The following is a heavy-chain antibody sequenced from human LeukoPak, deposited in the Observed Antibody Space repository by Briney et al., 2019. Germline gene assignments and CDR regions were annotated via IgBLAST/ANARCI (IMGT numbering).Heavy chain of an antibody. Sequence: QTGGSLRLSCAASGFTFDDYAMHWVRQAPGKGLEWVSGISWNSGSIGYADSVKGRFTISRDNAKNSLYLQMNSLRAEDTAVYYCARDPDYGDNGVSYGMDVWGQGTTVTVSS. D-gene: IGHD4-17*01. V-gene: IGHV3-9*01. CDR2: ISWNSGSI. CDR3: ARDPDYGDNGVSYGMDV. J-gene: IGHJ6*02. CDR1: GFTFDDYA.